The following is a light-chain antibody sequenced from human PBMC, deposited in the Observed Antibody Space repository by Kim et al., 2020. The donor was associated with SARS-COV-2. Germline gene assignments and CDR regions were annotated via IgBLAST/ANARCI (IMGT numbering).Light chain of an antibody. CDR2: GDN. J-gene: IGLJ3*02. CDR1: TSNIVAGYD. Sequence: PVQGVNISCTWNTSNIVAGYDVHWYQQLPGKAPTLVIYGDNNRPSGVPARFSGSKSGTSASLTITGLQADNEADYYCQSYASSIWVFGGGTKLTV. CDR3: QSYASSIWV. V-gene: IGLV1-40*01.